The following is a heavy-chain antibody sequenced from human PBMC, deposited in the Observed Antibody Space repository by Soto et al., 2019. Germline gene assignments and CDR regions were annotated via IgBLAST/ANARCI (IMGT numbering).Heavy chain of an antibody. V-gene: IGHV4-31*03. Sequence: QVHLQESGPGLVKPSQTLSLTCTVSGGSISSSDYYWSWIRQPPGKGLEWIGYIYSSGNTYYNPALKIRLPISVVTSKNQFYLKLNSLTAADTALYYCARGLSAAPVVTCYLDYWGQVTLFSVSS. D-gene: IGHD2-21*02. CDR2: IYSSGNT. CDR3: ARGLSAAPVVTCYLDY. CDR1: GGSISSSDYY. J-gene: IGHJ4*02.